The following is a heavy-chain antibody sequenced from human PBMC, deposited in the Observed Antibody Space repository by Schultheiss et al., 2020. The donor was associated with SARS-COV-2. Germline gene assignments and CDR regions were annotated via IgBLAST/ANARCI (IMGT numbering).Heavy chain of an antibody. CDR1: GGSISSYY. CDR2: IFYSGST. D-gene: IGHD3-22*01. Sequence: SQTLSLTCTVSGGSISSYYWSWIRQPPGKGLEWIGNIFYSGSTYYNPSLKSRVTISVDTSKNQFSLKLSSVTAADTAVYYCARRRYDSSGLYAFDIWGQGTTVTVSS. J-gene: IGHJ3*02. V-gene: IGHV4-59*12. CDR3: ARRRYDSSGLYAFDI.